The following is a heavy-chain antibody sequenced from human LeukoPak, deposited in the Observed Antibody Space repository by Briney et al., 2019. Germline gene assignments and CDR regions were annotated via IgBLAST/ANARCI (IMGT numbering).Heavy chain of an antibody. J-gene: IGHJ4*02. CDR2: IRSKANNYAT. V-gene: IGHV3-73*01. CDR3: LTGPFDY. CDR1: KFTFSGSA. Sequence: GGSLKLSCEASKFTFSGSAMHWVRQASGRGLEWLGRIRSKANNYATAYAASVKGRFTISRDDSKNTAYLQMNSLKTEDTAVYYCLTGPFDYWGQGTPVTVSS.